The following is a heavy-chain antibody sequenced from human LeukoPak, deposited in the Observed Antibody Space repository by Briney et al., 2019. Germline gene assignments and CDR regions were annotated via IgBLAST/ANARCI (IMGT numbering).Heavy chain of an antibody. V-gene: IGHV3-66*01. D-gene: IGHD3-10*01. CDR3: ARTSYGPGNYMVGYNWFDP. CDR2: IYSAVSGGTT. CDR1: GITVSSNY. J-gene: IGHJ5*02. Sequence: GGSLRLSCAASGITVSSNYMTWVRQAPGKGLEWVSLIYSAVSGGTTYYADSVKGRFTISRDNSKNTLYLQMDSLRADDTAMYYCARTSYGPGNYMVGYNWFDPWGQGTLVTVSS.